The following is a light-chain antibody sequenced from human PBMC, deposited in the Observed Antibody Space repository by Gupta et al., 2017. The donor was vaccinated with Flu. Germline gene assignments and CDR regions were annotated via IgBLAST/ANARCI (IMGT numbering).Light chain of an antibody. Sequence: IQMTQSPSSLSASVGDRVTITCQASQDISNYLNWYQQKPGKAPKLLIYDASNLETGVPSRFSGSGSGTDFTFTISSLQPEDIATYYCQQYDNLAFTFGPGTKVDIK. CDR2: DAS. CDR1: QDISNY. J-gene: IGKJ3*01. V-gene: IGKV1-33*01. CDR3: QQYDNLAFT.